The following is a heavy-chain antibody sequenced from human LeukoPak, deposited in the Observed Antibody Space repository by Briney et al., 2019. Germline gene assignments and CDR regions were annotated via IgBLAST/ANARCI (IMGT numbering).Heavy chain of an antibody. V-gene: IGHV3-21*01. J-gene: IGHJ4*02. CDR2: ISSSSSYI. Sequence: GSLRLSCAASGFTFSSYSMNWVRQAPGKGLEWVSSISSSSSYIYYADSVKGRFTISRDNAKNSLYLQMNSLRAEDTAVYYCAREVLVLTDFDYWGQGTLVTVSS. CDR3: AREVLVLTDFDY. D-gene: IGHD4/OR15-4a*01. CDR1: GFTFSSYS.